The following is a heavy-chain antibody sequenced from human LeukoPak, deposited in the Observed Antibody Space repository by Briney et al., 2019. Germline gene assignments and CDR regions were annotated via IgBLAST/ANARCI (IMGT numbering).Heavy chain of an antibody. J-gene: IGHJ4*02. V-gene: IGHV3-48*04. D-gene: IGHD2-15*01. Sequence: GGSLRLSCAASGFTFSGDSMNWVRQAPGKGLEWISYIARDSRTIYYADSVRGRFTISRDNAKNSLYLQMNSLRAEDTAVYYCARGAGGWSRNYSDYWGQGTLVTVSS. CDR1: GFTFSGDS. CDR2: IARDSRTI. CDR3: ARGAGGWSRNYSDY.